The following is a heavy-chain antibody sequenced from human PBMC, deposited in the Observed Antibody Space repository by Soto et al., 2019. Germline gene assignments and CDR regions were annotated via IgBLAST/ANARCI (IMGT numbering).Heavy chain of an antibody. J-gene: IGHJ3*02. CDR1: GFTVSSNY. CDR2: ISSSSSTI. V-gene: IGHV3-48*01. Sequence: GGSLRLSCAASGFTVSSNYMSWVRQAPGKGLEWVSYISSSSSTIYYADSVKGRFTISRDNAKNSLYLQMNSLRAEDTAVYYCARPNSRMSGYYAFDIWGQGTMVTVS. D-gene: IGHD3-3*01. CDR3: ARPNSRMSGYYAFDI.